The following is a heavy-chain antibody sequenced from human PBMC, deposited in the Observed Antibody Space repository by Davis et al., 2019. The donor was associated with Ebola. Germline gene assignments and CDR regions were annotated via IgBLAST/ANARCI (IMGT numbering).Heavy chain of an antibody. D-gene: IGHD3-9*01. CDR2: FDPEDGET. V-gene: IGHV1-24*01. Sequence: ASVKVSCKVSGYTLTELSMHWVRQAPGKGLEWMGGFDPEDGETIYAQKFQGRVTMTEDTSTDTAYMELSSLRSEDTAVYYCARSPNVLRYFDLKTHWFDPWGQGTLVTVSS. J-gene: IGHJ5*02. CDR1: GYTLTELS. CDR3: ARSPNVLRYFDLKTHWFDP.